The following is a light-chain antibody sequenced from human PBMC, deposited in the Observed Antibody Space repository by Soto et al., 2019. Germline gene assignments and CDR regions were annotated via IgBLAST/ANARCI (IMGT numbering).Light chain of an antibody. CDR3: QQYSNWPPIT. V-gene: IGKV3-15*01. J-gene: IGKJ5*01. Sequence: EIVMTQSPATLSVSPGERATLSCRASQSVSSNLAWYQQKPGQAPRLLIYGASTRSTGIPARFSGSGSGTEFTLTISRLQSEDFAVYYCQQYSNWPPITFGQGTRLEI. CDR1: QSVSSN. CDR2: GAS.